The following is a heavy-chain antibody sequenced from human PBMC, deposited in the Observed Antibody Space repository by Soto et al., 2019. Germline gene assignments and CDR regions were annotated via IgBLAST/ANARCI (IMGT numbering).Heavy chain of an antibody. J-gene: IGHJ4*02. CDR2: IKADGEK. V-gene: IGHV3-7*03. Sequence: EVQLVESGGGLVQPGGSLRLSCVASGFTFTKYWMTWFRQAPGKGLEWLANIKADGEKYYADSVKGRFTSSRDNVENSVFLQMKSLRAEDSAMYYCASGDHTEYWGQGTLVTVSS. D-gene: IGHD3-10*01. CDR1: GFTFTKYW. CDR3: ASGDHTEY.